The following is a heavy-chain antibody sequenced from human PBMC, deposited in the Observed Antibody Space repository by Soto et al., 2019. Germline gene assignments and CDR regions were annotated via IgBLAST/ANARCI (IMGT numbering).Heavy chain of an antibody. CDR1: GYSFTSYT. J-gene: IGHJ4*02. CDR3: ASLLHVGKLSSFYFDS. Sequence: QVQILQSGAEVKKPGASVKLSCQASGYSFTSYTVHWVRQAPGQSLEWMGWINGGNGNTEFSQKFQGRVTITRDTSASTAYMELSSLRSEDTAVYYCASLLHVGKLSSFYFDSWGQGTLVTVSS. D-gene: IGHD3-16*01. V-gene: IGHV1-3*01. CDR2: INGGNGNT.